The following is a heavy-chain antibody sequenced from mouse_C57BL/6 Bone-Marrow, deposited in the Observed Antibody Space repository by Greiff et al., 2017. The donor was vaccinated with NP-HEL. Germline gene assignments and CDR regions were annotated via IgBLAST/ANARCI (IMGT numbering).Heavy chain of an antibody. D-gene: IGHD3-1*01. CDR2: IDPETGGT. Sequence: QVQLQQSGAELVRPGASVTLSCKASGYTFTDYEMHWVKQTPVHGLEWIGAIDPETGGTAYNQKFKGKAILTADKSSSTAYMELRGLTSEDSAVYYCTRSGIEGYYFDYWGQGTTLTVSS. CDR1: GYTFTDYE. CDR3: TRSGIEGYYFDY. J-gene: IGHJ2*01. V-gene: IGHV1-15*01.